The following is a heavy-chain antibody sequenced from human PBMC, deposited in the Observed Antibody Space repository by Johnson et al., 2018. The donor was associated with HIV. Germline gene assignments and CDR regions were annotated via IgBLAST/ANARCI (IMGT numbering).Heavy chain of an antibody. Sequence: VQLVESGGGLVKPGGSLRLSCAASGFTFTNAWMHWVRQAPGKGLEWVGRLKSRTDGETADYAAPVKGRFTISRDDSKNTLYLQMNSLKTEDTALYYCARGGSYYVARPFDIWGQGTMVSVSS. V-gene: IGHV3-15*01. D-gene: IGHD1-26*01. CDR1: GFTFTNAW. CDR3: ARGGSYYVARPFDI. J-gene: IGHJ3*02. CDR2: LKSRTDGETA.